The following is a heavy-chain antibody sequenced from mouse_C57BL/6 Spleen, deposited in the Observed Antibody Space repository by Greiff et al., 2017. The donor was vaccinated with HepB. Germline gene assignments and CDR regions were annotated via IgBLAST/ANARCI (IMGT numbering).Heavy chain of an antibody. V-gene: IGHV1-69*01. CDR2: IDPSDSYT. CDR3: ARSFYGNSYFDY. D-gene: IGHD2-10*01. Sequence: QVQLQQPGAELVMPGASVKLSCKASGYTFTSYWMHWVKQRPGQGLEWIGEIDPSDSYTNYNQKFKGKSTLTVDKSSSTAYMQLSSLTSEDSAVYYCARSFYGNSYFDYWGQGTTLTVSS. CDR1: GYTFTSYW. J-gene: IGHJ2*01.